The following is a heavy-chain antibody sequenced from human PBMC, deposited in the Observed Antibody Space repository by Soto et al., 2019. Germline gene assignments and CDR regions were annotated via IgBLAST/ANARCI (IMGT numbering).Heavy chain of an antibody. CDR1: GFTFSSYA. D-gene: IGHD4-4*01. CDR3: AGTTADLEGLGP. V-gene: IGHV3-30-3*01. CDR2: ISYDGSNK. Sequence: PGGSLRLSCAASGFTFSSYAMHWVRQAPGKGLEWVAVISYDGSNKYYADSVKGRFTISRDNSKNTLYLQMNSLRAEDTAVYYCAGTTADLEGLGPWGQGTLVNVSS. J-gene: IGHJ5*02.